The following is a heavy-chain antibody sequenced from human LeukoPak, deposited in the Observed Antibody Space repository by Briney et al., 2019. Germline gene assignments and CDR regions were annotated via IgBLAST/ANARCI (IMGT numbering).Heavy chain of an antibody. V-gene: IGHV4-59*01. CDR1: DDSITMYY. D-gene: IGHD4-11*01. J-gene: IGHJ6*03. Sequence: SETLSLTCTVSDDSITMYYWTWIRQPPGKGLEWIGYVDHTGITKFNPSLNGRISISRDTSKNLFSLRLRSVTAADTAVYFCARGRVSSSTWYSTYYYYFYMDVWGKGTTVTVSS. CDR2: VDHTGIT. CDR3: ARGRVSSSTWYSTYYYYFYMDV.